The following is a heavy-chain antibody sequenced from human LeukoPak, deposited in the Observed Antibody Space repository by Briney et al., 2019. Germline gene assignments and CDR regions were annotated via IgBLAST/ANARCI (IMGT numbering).Heavy chain of an antibody. Sequence: ASVKVSCKASGYTFTSYYMRWVRQAPGQGLEWMGIINPSGGSTSYAQKFQGRVTMTRDTSTSTVYMELSSLRSEDTAVYYCARVRRDGYNPGYYYGMDVWGQGTTVTVSS. D-gene: IGHD5-24*01. CDR1: GYTFTSYY. J-gene: IGHJ6*02. CDR3: ARVRRDGYNPGYYYGMDV. CDR2: INPSGGST. V-gene: IGHV1-46*01.